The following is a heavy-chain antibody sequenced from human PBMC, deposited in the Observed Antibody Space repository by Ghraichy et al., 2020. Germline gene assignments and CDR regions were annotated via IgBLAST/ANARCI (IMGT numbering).Heavy chain of an antibody. V-gene: IGHV4-30-2*01. CDR1: GGSIISGAYS. J-gene: IGHJ3*02. Sequence: SETLSLTCTVSGGSIISGAYSWSWIRQPPGKALEWIGYIYHSGSTFYNPSLRSRVTISVDRSKNQFSLKLMSVTAADTAVYYCARNKGYSGSRDAFDIWGQGTMVTVSS. CDR2: IYHSGST. D-gene: IGHD1-26*01. CDR3: ARNKGYSGSRDAFDI.